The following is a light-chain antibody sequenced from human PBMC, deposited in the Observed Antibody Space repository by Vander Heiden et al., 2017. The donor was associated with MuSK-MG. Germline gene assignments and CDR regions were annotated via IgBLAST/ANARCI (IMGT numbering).Light chain of an antibody. Sequence: QLTQSPSSLSASEGDRATITCRASQGISNSLAWYQQKPGKAPKVLVYDASTLQTGVPSRFSGSGSGTDFTLTISSLQPEDFATYYCQQFNSYGPTFGQGTQVEIE. CDR1: QGISNS. V-gene: IGKV1-9*01. CDR2: DAS. J-gene: IGKJ5*01. CDR3: QQFNSYGPT.